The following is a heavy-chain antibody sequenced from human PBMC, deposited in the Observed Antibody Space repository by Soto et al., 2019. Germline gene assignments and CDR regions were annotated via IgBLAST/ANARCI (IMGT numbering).Heavy chain of an antibody. CDR1: GYSFTSYW. J-gene: IGHJ3*02. Sequence: RGESLKISCKGSGYSFTSYWIGWVRQMPGKGLEWMGIIYPGDSDTRYSPSFQGQVTISADKSISTAYLQWSSLKASDTAMYYCARLDCGGDCYLGFDIWGQGTMVTVSS. CDR2: IYPGDSDT. CDR3: ARLDCGGDCYLGFDI. D-gene: IGHD2-21*02. V-gene: IGHV5-51*01.